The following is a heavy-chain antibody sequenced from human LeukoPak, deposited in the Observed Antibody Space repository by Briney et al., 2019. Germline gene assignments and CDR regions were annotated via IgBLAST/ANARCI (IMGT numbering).Heavy chain of an antibody. CDR3: ARVGSSGWYVHPTLDY. V-gene: IGHV1-2*02. J-gene: IGHJ4*02. CDR2: INPSNGDT. D-gene: IGHD6-19*01. Sequence: ASVKVSCKASGYTFSGYYIHWVRQAPGQGLEWTAWINPSNGDTNYAQKFQGRVTMTRDTSISTAYMELTRLISDDTAVYYCARVGSSGWYVHPTLDYWGQGTLVTVSS. CDR1: GYTFSGYY.